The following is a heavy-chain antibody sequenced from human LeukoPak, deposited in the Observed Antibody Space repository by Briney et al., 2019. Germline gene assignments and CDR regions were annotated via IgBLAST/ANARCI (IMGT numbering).Heavy chain of an antibody. CDR2: VYHSGNT. CDR1: GGSISNYY. V-gene: IGHV4-59*01. CDR3: ARRISGDYGNWLDP. J-gene: IGHJ5*02. D-gene: IGHD4-17*01. Sequence: SETLSLTCTVSGGSISNYYWNWIRQLPGKRLEWIGSVYHSGNTNYNPSLGSRVTMSVDTSKNQFSLKLNSVTATDTAVYYCARRISGDYGNWLDPWGQGTLVTVSS.